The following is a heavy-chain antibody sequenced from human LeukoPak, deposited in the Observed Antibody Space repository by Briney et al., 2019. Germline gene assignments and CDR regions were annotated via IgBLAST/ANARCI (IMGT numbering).Heavy chain of an antibody. Sequence: GGSLRLSCTTSGFTFGKYIMTWVRQAPGNGLEWVSSIGSGDDITFYADSVKGRFRISRDDSKNTVFLQISSLRVEDTAIIARNGGGTETIGTIWYGPLDHWGQGTQVIVSS. CDR3: NGGGTETIGTIWYGPLDH. CDR2: IGSGDDIT. D-gene: IGHD2-2*01. J-gene: IGHJ4*02. V-gene: IGHV3-23*01. CDR1: GFTFGKYI.